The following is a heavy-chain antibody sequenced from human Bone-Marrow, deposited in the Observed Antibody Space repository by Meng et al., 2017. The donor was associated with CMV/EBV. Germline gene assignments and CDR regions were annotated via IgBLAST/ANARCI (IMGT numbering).Heavy chain of an antibody. CDR2: IYYSGST. D-gene: IGHD2-2*01. V-gene: IGHV4-39*07. Sequence: SEPLSLTCTVSGGSISSSSYYWGWIRQPPGKGLEWIGSIYYSGSTYYNPSPKSRVTISVDTSKNQFSLKLSFVTAADTAVYYCARGGYQLLFPLYFDYWGQGTLVTVSS. CDR3: ARGGYQLLFPLYFDY. CDR1: GGSISSSSYY. J-gene: IGHJ4*02.